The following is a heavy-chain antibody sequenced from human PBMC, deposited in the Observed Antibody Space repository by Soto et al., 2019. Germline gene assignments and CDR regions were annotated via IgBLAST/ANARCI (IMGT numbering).Heavy chain of an antibody. J-gene: IGHJ3*01. Sequence: QGHLEQSGAEVRKPGASMKVSCKASGYTFIGYYIHWVRLVPGQGLEWMGWSNPDSDNRKYAPKFQGRVTLRGDTSISTAYRGLGRLRSDDTAVYDCAGGPAEGGIVVAGHAFDLWGQGTMVTVSS. CDR2: SNPDSDNR. CDR3: AGGPAEGGIVVAGHAFDL. V-gene: IGHV1-2*02. D-gene: IGHD6-19*01. CDR1: GYTFIGYY.